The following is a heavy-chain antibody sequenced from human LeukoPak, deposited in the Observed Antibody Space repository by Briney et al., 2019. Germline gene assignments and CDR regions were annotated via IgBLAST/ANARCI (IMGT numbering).Heavy chain of an antibody. D-gene: IGHD6-19*01. Sequence: LAGGSLRLSCAASGFTFSSGWMHWVRQTPGKGLVWVSRIDSDGTSTTYADSVKGRFAISRDNAKNTLYLQMNSLRAEDTAVYYCARMWGNSGWGFDYWGQGTLVTVSS. CDR1: GFTFSSGW. CDR2: IDSDGTST. CDR3: ARMWGNSGWGFDY. J-gene: IGHJ4*02. V-gene: IGHV3-74*01.